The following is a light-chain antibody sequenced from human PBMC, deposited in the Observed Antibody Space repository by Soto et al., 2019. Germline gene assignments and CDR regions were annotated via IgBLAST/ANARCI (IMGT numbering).Light chain of an antibody. V-gene: IGKV3-11*01. CDR2: DAS. J-gene: IGKJ5*01. Sequence: EIVLTQSPGTLSLSPGERATLSCRASQSVASRNLAWFQQRPGQTPRLLIYDASTRAPGIPARFSGRGSGADFTLTISSLEPEDFAVYYCQQRSDSITFGQGTRLEIK. CDR1: QSVASRN. CDR3: QQRSDSIT.